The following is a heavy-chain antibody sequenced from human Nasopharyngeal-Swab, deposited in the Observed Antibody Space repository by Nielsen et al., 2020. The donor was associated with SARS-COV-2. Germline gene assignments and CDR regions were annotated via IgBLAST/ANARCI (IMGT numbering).Heavy chain of an antibody. CDR2: FDPEDGET. CDR3: ATGVIAARLLYYYGMDV. J-gene: IGHJ6*02. V-gene: IGHV1-24*01. CDR1: GYTLTELS. D-gene: IGHD6-6*01. Sequence: ASVKVSRKVSGYTLTELSMHWVRQAPGKGLEWMGGFDPEDGETIYAQKFQGRVTMTEDTSTDTAYMKLSSLRSEDTAVYYCATGVIAARLLYYYGMDVWGQGTTVTVSS.